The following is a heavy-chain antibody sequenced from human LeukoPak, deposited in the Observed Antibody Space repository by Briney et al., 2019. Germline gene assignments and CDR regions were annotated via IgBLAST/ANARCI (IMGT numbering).Heavy chain of an antibody. CDR2: IIPIFGTA. CDR1: GGTFSSYA. J-gene: IGHJ4*02. Sequence: SVKVSCKASGGTFSSYAISWVRQAPGQGLEWMGRIIPIFGTANYAQKFQGRVTITTDESTSTAYMELSSLRFEDTAVYYCAREAQIRSSGYSFDYWGQGTLVTVSS. D-gene: IGHD3-22*01. CDR3: AREAQIRSSGYSFDY. V-gene: IGHV1-69*05.